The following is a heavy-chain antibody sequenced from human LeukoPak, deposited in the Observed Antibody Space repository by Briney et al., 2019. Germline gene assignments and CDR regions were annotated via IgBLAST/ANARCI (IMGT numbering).Heavy chain of an antibody. CDR3: AKANSAYDYDYFDY. CDR1: GGSISSSNW. J-gene: IGHJ4*02. Sequence: SETLSLTCAVSGGSISSSNWWSWVRQPPGKGLEWIGEIYHSGSTNYNPSLKSRVTISVDKSKNQFSLKLSSVTAADTAVYYCAKANSAYDYDYFDYWGQGTLVTVSS. CDR2: IYHSGST. V-gene: IGHV4-4*02. D-gene: IGHD5-12*01.